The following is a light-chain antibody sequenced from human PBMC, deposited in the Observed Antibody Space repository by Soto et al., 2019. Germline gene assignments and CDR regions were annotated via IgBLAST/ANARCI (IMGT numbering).Light chain of an antibody. Sequence: QSALTQPASVSGSPGQSITISCTGTSSDVGDYNYVSWYQQHPGKAPKLMIYEVSNRPSGVSNRFSGSKSGNTASLTISGLQAEDEAAYYCSSYTSSKTWVFRGGTKLTGL. J-gene: IGLJ3*02. V-gene: IGLV2-14*01. CDR2: EVS. CDR3: SSYTSSKTWV. CDR1: SSDVGDYNY.